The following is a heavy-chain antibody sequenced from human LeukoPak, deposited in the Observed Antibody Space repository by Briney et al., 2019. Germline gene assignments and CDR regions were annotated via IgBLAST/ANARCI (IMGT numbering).Heavy chain of an antibody. Sequence: SGPTLVKPTQTLTLTCSLSGVSLSTSGVGVGWIRQPPGKALEWLALIYWDDDSRYSPSLKSRLTIAKDTSKNQVVLTLTNMAALETTTHYCAHSQVNSYGSFHDAYDIWGLGMLVTVSS. CDR2: IYWDDDS. CDR1: GVSLSTSGVG. V-gene: IGHV2-5*02. D-gene: IGHD5-18*01. J-gene: IGHJ3*02. CDR3: AHSQVNSYGSFHDAYDI.